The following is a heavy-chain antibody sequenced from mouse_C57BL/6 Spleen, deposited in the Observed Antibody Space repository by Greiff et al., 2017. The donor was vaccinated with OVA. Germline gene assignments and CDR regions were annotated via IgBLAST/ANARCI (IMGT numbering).Heavy chain of an antibody. D-gene: IGHD4-1*01. J-gene: IGHJ2*01. Sequence: VQLQQPGAELVKPGASVKLSCKASGYTFTSYWMHWVKQRPGQGLEWIGMIHPNSGSTNYNEKFKSKATLTVDKSSSTAYMQLSSLTSEDSAVYYCARSGANWDFDYWGQGTTLTVSS. CDR3: ARSGANWDFDY. CDR2: IHPNSGST. V-gene: IGHV1-64*01. CDR1: GYTFTSYW.